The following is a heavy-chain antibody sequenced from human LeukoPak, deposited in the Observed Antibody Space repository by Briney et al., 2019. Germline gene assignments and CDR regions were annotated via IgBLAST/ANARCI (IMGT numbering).Heavy chain of an antibody. J-gene: IGHJ4*02. CDR3: AKADYYDSSGYYPDY. V-gene: IGHV3-23*01. Sequence: GGSLRLSCAASGFTFSSYGMSWVRQAPGEGLEWVSAISGSGGSTYYADSVKGRFTISRDNSKNTLYLQMNSLRAEDTAVYYCAKADYYDSSGYYPDYWGQGTLVTVSS. D-gene: IGHD3-22*01. CDR2: ISGSGGST. CDR1: GFTFSSYG.